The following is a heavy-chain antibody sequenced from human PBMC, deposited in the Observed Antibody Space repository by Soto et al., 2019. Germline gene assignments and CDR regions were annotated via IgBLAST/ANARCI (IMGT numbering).Heavy chain of an antibody. J-gene: IGHJ5*02. Sequence: QVYLQQSGPGLVKPSGTLSLTCAVSGDSITSTHCWTWVPRTPGKGLEWIGEVNHSGSTSYNPSLKSRVTISVDKSNNQFSLKLTSVTAADTAVYYCATLPPRIVVTVLPIPTWGQGTLVSVSS. CDR3: ATLPPRIVVTVLPIPT. CDR2: VNHSGST. CDR1: GDSITSTHC. D-gene: IGHD2-21*01. V-gene: IGHV4-4*02.